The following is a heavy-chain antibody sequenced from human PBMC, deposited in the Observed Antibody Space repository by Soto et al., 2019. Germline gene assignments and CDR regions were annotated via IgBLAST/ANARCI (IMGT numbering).Heavy chain of an antibody. CDR1: GGTFSSYA. CDR3: ASALVPAADGELWYGEHFDY. D-gene: IGHD2-2*01. Sequence: QVQLVQSGAEVKKPGSSVKVSCKASGGTFSSYAISWVRQAPGQGLEWMGGIIPIFGTANYAQKFQGRVTIPAXEXPSTAYMELSSLRSEDTAVYYCASALVPAADGELWYGEHFDYWGQGTLVTVSS. CDR2: IIPIFGTA. V-gene: IGHV1-69*12. J-gene: IGHJ4*02.